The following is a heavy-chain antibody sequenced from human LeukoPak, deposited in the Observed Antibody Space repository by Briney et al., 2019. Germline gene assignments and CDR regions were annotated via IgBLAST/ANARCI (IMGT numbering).Heavy chain of an antibody. J-gene: IGHJ6*02. CDR1: GFTFSSYG. V-gene: IGHV3-33*06. Sequence: GGSLRLSCAASGFTFSSYGMHWVRQAPGKGLEWVAVIWYDGSNKYYADSVKGRFTISRDNSKNTLYLQINSLRAEDTAVYYCAKTLVFHPFYYYYYGMDVWGQGTTVTVSS. D-gene: IGHD2-21*02. CDR2: IWYDGSNK. CDR3: AKTLVFHPFYYYYYGMDV.